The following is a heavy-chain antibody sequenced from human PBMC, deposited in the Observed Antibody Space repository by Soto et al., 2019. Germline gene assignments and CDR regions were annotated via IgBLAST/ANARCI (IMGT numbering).Heavy chain of an antibody. Sequence: EVQLVESGGGLVKPGGSLRLSCAASGFTFSNAWMSWVRQAPGKGLEWVGRIKSKTDGGTTDYAAPVKGRFTISRDDSKNTLDVQMTSLKTGDTAVFYCTTRESRLGWVGEGAFDIWGKGTMVTVSS. V-gene: IGHV3-15*01. D-gene: IGHD3-16*01. CDR1: GFTFSNAW. CDR3: TTRESRLGWVGEGAFDI. J-gene: IGHJ3*02. CDR2: IKSKTDGGTT.